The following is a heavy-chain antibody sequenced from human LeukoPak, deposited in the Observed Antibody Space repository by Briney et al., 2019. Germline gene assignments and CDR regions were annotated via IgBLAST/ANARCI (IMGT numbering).Heavy chain of an antibody. J-gene: IGHJ6*03. V-gene: IGHV3-7*01. Sequence: QPGGSLRLSCAASGFTFSSYWMSWVRQAPGKGLEWVANIKQDGSEKYYVDSVKGRFTISRDNAKNSLYLQMNSLRAEDTAVYYCARDLADSSGYYGYYYYYMDVWGKGTTVTVS. D-gene: IGHD3-22*01. CDR2: IKQDGSEK. CDR3: ARDLADSSGYYGYYYYYMDV. CDR1: GFTFSSYW.